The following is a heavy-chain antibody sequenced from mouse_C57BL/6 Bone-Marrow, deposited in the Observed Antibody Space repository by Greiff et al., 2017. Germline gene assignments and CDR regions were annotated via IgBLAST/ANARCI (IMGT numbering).Heavy chain of an antibody. D-gene: IGHD1-1*01. V-gene: IGHV1-81*01. Sequence: VQLQESGAELARPGASVKLSCKASGYTFTSYGISWVKQRTGQGLEWIGEIYPRSGNTYYNEKFKGKATLTADKSSSTAYMQLRSLTSEDSAVYFCARVVRGYFDYWGQGTTLTVSS. J-gene: IGHJ2*01. CDR2: IYPRSGNT. CDR3: ARVVRGYFDY. CDR1: GYTFTSYG.